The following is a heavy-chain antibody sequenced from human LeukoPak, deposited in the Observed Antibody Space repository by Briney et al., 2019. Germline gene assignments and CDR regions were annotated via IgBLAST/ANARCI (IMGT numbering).Heavy chain of an antibody. Sequence: KPSETLSLTCTVSGGSISSYYWSWIRQPPGKGLEWIGEINHSGSTNYNPSLKSRVTISVDTSKNQFSLKLSSVTAADTAVYYCARRGDYGQNFDYWGQGPLVTVSP. D-gene: IGHD4-17*01. CDR2: INHSGST. J-gene: IGHJ4*02. CDR1: GGSISSYY. V-gene: IGHV4-34*01. CDR3: ARRGDYGQNFDY.